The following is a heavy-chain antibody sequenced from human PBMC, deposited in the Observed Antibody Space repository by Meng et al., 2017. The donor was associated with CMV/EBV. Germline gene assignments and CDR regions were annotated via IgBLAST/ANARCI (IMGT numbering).Heavy chain of an antibody. D-gene: IGHD3-9*01. CDR2: IYSGGST. Sequence: GGSLRLSCAVYGGSFSGYYMSWVRQAPGKGLEWVSVIYSGGSTYYADSVKGRFTISRDNSKNTLYLQMNSLRAEDTAVYYCARLPEYGGYYDILTGYSRTTYGMDVWGQGTTVTVSS. V-gene: IGHV3-53*01. J-gene: IGHJ6*02. CDR1: GGSFSGYY. CDR3: ARLPEYGGYYDILTGYSRTTYGMDV.